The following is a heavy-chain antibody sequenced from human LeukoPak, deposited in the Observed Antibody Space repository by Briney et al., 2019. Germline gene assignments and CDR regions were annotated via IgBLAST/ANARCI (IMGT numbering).Heavy chain of an antibody. CDR3: ARDPGYYDTSGYPAYFDY. D-gene: IGHD3-22*01. CDR2: IHYGGTT. Sequence: SETLSLTCSVSGDSSSNPIFYWGWIRQPPGKGLEWIGSIHYGGTTHYNPSLKSRVTISVDTSKNQFSLKLSSVTAADTAVYYCARDPGYYDTSGYPAYFDYWGQGTLVTVSS. CDR1: GDSSSNPIFY. J-gene: IGHJ4*02. V-gene: IGHV4-39*07.